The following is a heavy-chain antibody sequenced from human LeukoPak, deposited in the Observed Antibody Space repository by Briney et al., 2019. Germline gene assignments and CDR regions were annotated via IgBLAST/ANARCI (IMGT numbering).Heavy chain of an antibody. Sequence: SETLSLTCTVSGGSITGYYWSWIRQPPGKGLEWIGYIFYSGSTNYNPSLKSRVTISVDTSKNQFSLKLSSVTAADTAVYYCARLSGSYYPFDYWGQGTLVTVSS. J-gene: IGHJ4*02. CDR3: ARLSGSYYPFDY. V-gene: IGHV4-59*08. D-gene: IGHD1-26*01. CDR2: IFYSGST. CDR1: GGSITGYY.